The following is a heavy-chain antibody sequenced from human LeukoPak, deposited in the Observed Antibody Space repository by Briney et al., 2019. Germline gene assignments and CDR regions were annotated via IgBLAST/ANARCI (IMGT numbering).Heavy chain of an antibody. CDR3: TTWRYIAAVGWFDP. CDR1: GFIFSSYS. J-gene: IGHJ5*02. V-gene: IGHV3-15*01. Sequence: GGSLRLSCAASGFIFSSYSMNWVRQAPGKGLEWVGRIKSKTDGGTTDYAAPVKGRFTISRDDSKNTLYLQMNSLKTEDTAVYYCTTWRYIAAVGWFDPWGQGTLVTVSS. CDR2: IKSKTDGGTT. D-gene: IGHD6-6*01.